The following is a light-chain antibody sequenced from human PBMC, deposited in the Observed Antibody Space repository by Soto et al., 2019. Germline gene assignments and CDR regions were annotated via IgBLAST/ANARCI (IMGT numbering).Light chain of an antibody. Sequence: QSALTQPPSASETPGQRVTISCSGSSFNIGSNYVYWYQQFPGTAPKLLIYRNNQRPSGVPDRFSGSKSGTSASLAISGLRSEDEADYYCAAWDDSLSGPVFGGGTKVTVL. V-gene: IGLV1-47*01. J-gene: IGLJ2*01. CDR3: AAWDDSLSGPV. CDR1: SFNIGSNY. CDR2: RNN.